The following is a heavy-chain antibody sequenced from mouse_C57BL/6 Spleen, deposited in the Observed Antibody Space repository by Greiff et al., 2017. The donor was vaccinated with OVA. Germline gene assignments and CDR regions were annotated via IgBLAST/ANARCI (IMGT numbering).Heavy chain of an antibody. Sequence: QVQLQQPGAELVRPGSSVKLSCKASGYTFTSYWMHWVKQRPIQGLEWIGNIDPSDSETHYNQKFKDKATLTVDKSSSTAYMQLSSLTSEDSAVYYCARDTGDYDGDAGMDYWGQGTSVTVSS. J-gene: IGHJ4*01. CDR3: ARDTGDYDGDAGMDY. D-gene: IGHD2-4*01. CDR1: GYTFTSYW. CDR2: IDPSDSET. V-gene: IGHV1-52*01.